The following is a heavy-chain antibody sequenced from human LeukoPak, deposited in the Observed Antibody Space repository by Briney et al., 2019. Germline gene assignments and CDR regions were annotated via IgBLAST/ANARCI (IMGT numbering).Heavy chain of an antibody. CDR1: GFTFSSYS. J-gene: IGHJ6*02. CDR3: ARDENTVTTLGYYYGMDV. Sequence: GGSLRLSCAASGFTFSSYSMNWVRQAPGKGLEWVSSISSSSSYIYYADSVKGRFTISRDNAKNSLYLQMNSLRAEDTAVYYCARDENTVTTLGYYYGMDVWGQGTTVTVSS. D-gene: IGHD4-17*01. CDR2: ISSSSSYI. V-gene: IGHV3-21*01.